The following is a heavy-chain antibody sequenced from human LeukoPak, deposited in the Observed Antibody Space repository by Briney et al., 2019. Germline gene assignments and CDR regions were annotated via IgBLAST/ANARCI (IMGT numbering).Heavy chain of an antibody. J-gene: IGHJ1*01. CDR1: GSTFSSYA. Sequence: GGSLRLSCAASGSTFSSYAMHWVRQAPGKGLEWVAVISYDGSNKYYADSVKGRSTISRDNSKNTLYLQMNSLRAEDTAVYYCARGPYDSSGYYEYFQHWGQGTLVTVSS. V-gene: IGHV3-30-3*01. D-gene: IGHD3-22*01. CDR3: ARGPYDSSGYYEYFQH. CDR2: ISYDGSNK.